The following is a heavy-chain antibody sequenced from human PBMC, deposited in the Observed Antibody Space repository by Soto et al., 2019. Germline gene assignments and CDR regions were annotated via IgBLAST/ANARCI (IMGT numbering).Heavy chain of an antibody. Sequence: PSETLSLTCTVSGGSISSYYWSWIRQPPGKGLEWIGYIYYSGSTNYNPSLKSRVTISVDTSKNQFSLKLSSVTAADTAVYYCARGPAGSSLLWDYWGQGTLVTVSS. CDR3: ARGPAGSSLLWDY. J-gene: IGHJ4*02. CDR1: GGSISSYY. CDR2: IYYSGST. D-gene: IGHD1-26*01. V-gene: IGHV4-59*01.